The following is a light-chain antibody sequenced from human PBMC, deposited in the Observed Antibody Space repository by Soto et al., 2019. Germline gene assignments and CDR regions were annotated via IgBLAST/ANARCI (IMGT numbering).Light chain of an antibody. Sequence: QSHLTQPASGCGGHGQSLSIYCTCTSSDVGGYSHVSWYQQQPGKASKLMIYEVSNRPSGVSNRFSGSKSGNTGTLTISGLQAEDEADYYCSSYTSSSTVVGTGTKVTVL. J-gene: IGLJ1*01. CDR1: SSDVGGYSH. CDR3: SSYTSSSTV. V-gene: IGLV2-14*01. CDR2: EVS.